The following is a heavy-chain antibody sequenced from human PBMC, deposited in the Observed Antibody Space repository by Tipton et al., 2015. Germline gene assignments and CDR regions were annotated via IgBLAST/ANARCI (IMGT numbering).Heavy chain of an antibody. D-gene: IGHD6-13*01. Sequence: GSLRLSCAASGFTFSSYALSWVRQAPGKGLEWVSDISGSGGNTYYADSVKGRFTISRDNSKNTLYLLMNSLRAADTAVYYCAKDNAAAGGSYYFDYWGQGTLVTVSS. CDR2: ISGSGGNT. V-gene: IGHV3-23*01. CDR1: GFTFSSYA. CDR3: AKDNAAAGGSYYFDY. J-gene: IGHJ4*02.